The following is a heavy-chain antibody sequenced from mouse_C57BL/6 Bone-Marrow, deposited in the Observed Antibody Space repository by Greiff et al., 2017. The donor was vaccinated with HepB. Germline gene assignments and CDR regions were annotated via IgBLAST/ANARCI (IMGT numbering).Heavy chain of an antibody. CDR2: INSDGGST. D-gene: IGHD1-1*01. Sequence: EVHLVESGGGLVQPGESLKLSCESNEYEFPSHDMSWVRKTPEKRLELVAAINSDGGSTYYPDTMERRFIISRDNTKKTLYLQMSSLRSEDTALYYCARPPDYYGSSSWFAYWGQGTLVTVSA. J-gene: IGHJ3*01. CDR1: EYEFPSHD. CDR3: ARPPDYYGSSSWFAY. V-gene: IGHV5-2*01.